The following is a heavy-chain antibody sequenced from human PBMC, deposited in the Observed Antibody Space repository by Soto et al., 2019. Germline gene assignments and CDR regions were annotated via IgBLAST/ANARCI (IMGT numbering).Heavy chain of an antibody. V-gene: IGHV3-30*18. J-gene: IGHJ4*02. CDR3: AKDRYSGTYPTDFDY. Sequence: GGSLRLSCACSGFTFSSYGIHWVRQSPGKGLEWVALISYDGGNEKYTESVKDRFTISRDDSHNVAYLQMSSLRTEDTAMYYCAKDRYSGTYPTDFDYWGQGSLVTVSS. CDR2: ISYDGGNE. CDR1: GFTFSSYG. D-gene: IGHD1-26*01.